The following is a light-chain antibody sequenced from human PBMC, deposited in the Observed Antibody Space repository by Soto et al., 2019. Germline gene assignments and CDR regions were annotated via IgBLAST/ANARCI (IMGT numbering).Light chain of an antibody. CDR1: QSISSW. CDR2: DAS. J-gene: IGKJ1*01. Sequence: DIQMTQSPSTLSASVGDRVTITCRASQSISSWLAWYQQKPGKAPKLLIYDASSLESGVPSRFSGSGSGTEFTLTISSLQPDDFATYYCQQYNSYSPAEFGQGTKVDIK. CDR3: QQYNSYSPAE. V-gene: IGKV1-5*01.